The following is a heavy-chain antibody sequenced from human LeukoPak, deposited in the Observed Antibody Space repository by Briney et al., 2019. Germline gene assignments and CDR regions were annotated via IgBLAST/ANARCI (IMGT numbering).Heavy chain of an antibody. CDR3: ARHAWGGCCFHYFDV. J-gene: IGHJ4*03. D-gene: IGHD3-16*01. CDR2: IGPADSET. Sequence: GESLKISCQGSGYSFTSYWISWVRQLPGKGLEWMGRIGPADSETKYSPSFQGHFTLSADKSISTAYLQCSSLQASDTAMYYCARHAWGGCCFHYFDVWGQGTMLTVSS. CDR1: GYSFTSYW. V-gene: IGHV5-10-1*01.